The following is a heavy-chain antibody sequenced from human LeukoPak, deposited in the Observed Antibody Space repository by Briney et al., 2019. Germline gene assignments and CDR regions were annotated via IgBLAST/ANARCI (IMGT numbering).Heavy chain of an antibody. CDR3: AREERLYYDSSGNLYYYYYYGMDV. CDR2: INPNSGGT. V-gene: IGHV1-2*02. D-gene: IGHD3-22*01. Sequence: GASVKVSCKASGYTFTGHYMHWVRQAPGQGLEWMGWINPNSGGTNYAQKFQGRVTMTRDTSISTAYMELSRLRSDDTAVYYCAREERLYYDSSGNLYYYYYYGMDVWGQGTTVTVSS. CDR1: GYTFTGHY. J-gene: IGHJ6*02.